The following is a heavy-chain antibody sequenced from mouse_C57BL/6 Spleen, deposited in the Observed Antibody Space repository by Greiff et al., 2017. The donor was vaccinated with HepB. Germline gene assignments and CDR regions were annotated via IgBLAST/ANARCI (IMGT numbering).Heavy chain of an antibody. Sequence: EVQLQQSGAELVRPGASVKLSCTASGFNIKDYYMHWVKQRPEQGLEWIGRIDPEDGDTEYAPKFQGKATMTADTSSNTAYLQLSSMTSEDTVVYYCTDCRSYAMDYWGQGTSVTVSS. CDR1: GFNIKDYY. CDR2: IDPEDGDT. CDR3: TDCRSYAMDY. J-gene: IGHJ4*01. V-gene: IGHV14-1*01.